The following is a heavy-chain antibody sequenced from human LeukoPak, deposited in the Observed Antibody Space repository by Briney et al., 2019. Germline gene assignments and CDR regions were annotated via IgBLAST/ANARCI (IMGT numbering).Heavy chain of an antibody. CDR3: ARVHTMGYYFDY. CDR1: GGSISSYY. J-gene: IGHJ4*02. CDR2: IYYSGST. Sequence: SETLSLTCTVSGGSISSYYWSWIRQPPGKGLEWIGYIYYSGSTNYNPSLKSRVTISVDTSKNQFSLKLSSVTAADTAVYYCARVHTMGYYFDYWGQGTLVTLSS. V-gene: IGHV4-59*01. D-gene: IGHD3-3*01.